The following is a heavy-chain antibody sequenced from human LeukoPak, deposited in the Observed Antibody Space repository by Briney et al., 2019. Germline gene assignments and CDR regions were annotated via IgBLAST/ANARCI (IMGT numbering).Heavy chain of an antibody. D-gene: IGHD5-12*01. V-gene: IGHV5-51*01. CDR2: IYPGDSDT. CDR3: ARHLVADFDY. J-gene: IGHJ4*02. Sequence: GGSLRLPCKGSGYSFTSYWIGWVRQMPGKGLEWMGIIYPGDSDTRYSPSFQGQVTISAGKSISTAYLQWSSLKASDTAMYYCARHLVADFDYWGQGTLVTVSS. CDR1: GYSFTSYW.